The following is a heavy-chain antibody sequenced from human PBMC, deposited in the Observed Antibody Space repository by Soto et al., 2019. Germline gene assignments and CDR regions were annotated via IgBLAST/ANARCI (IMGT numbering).Heavy chain of an antibody. Sequence: ASVKVSCKASGYTFTGYYMHWVRQAPGQGLEWMGWINPNSGGTNYAQKFQGRVTMTRDTSISTAYMELSRLRSDDTAVYYCARFGGGYADYYYGMDVWGQGPTVTVSS. CDR2: INPNSGGT. V-gene: IGHV1-2*02. CDR3: ARFGGGYADYYYGMDV. D-gene: IGHD5-12*01. CDR1: GYTFTGYY. J-gene: IGHJ6*02.